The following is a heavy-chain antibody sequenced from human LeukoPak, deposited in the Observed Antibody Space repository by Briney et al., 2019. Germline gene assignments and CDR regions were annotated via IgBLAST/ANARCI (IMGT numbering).Heavy chain of an antibody. CDR2: INHSGST. CDR3: ARLLRNDYGDYYYYYGMDV. CDR1: GGSFSGYY. D-gene: IGHD4-17*01. Sequence: SETLSLTCAVYGGSFSGYYWSWIRQPPGKGLEWIGEINHSGSTNYNPSLKSRVTISVDTSKNQFSLKLSSVTAADTAVYYCARLLRNDYGDYYYYYGMDVWGQGTTVTVSS. V-gene: IGHV4-34*01. J-gene: IGHJ6*02.